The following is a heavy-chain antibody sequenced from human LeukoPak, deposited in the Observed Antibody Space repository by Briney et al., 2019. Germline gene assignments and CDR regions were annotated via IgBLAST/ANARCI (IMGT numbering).Heavy chain of an antibody. V-gene: IGHV4-4*07. J-gene: IGHJ4*02. D-gene: IGHD1-26*01. CDR2: IYTSGST. CDR3: ARSPQWELRGYFDY. CDR1: GGSIRSYY. Sequence: SETLSLTCTISGGSIRSYYWSWIRQPPGKGLECIGRIYTSGSTNYNPSLKSRVTISVDTSKNQFSLKLSSVTAADTAVYYCARSPQWELRGYFDYWGQGTLVTVSS.